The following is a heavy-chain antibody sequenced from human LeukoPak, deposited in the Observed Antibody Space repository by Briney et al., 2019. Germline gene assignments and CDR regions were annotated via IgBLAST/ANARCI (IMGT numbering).Heavy chain of an antibody. CDR1: GFTFDDYG. D-gene: IGHD1-14*01. V-gene: IGHV3-20*04. CDR2: INWNGGGT. Sequence: GGSLRLSCAASGFTFDDYGMIWVRQAPGKGLEWVSSINWNGGGTNYADSVKGRFTISRDNAKNSLYLQMNSLRPEVTAFYYCARGDINTRTGDYWGQGTLVTVSS. CDR3: ARGDINTRTGDY. J-gene: IGHJ4*02.